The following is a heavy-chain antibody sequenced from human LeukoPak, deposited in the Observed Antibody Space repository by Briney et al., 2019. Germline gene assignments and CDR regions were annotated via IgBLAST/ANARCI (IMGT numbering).Heavy chain of an antibody. V-gene: IGHV1-18*04. D-gene: IGHD3-9*01. CDR1: GYTFTSYG. Sequence: GASVKVSCKASGYTFTSYGISWVRQAPGQGLEWMGWISAYNGNTNYAQKLQGRVTMTTDTSTSTAYMELRSLRSDDTAAYYCASSVILTGYYTDYYYGMDVWGKGTTVTVSS. CDR3: ASSVILTGYYTDYYYGMDV. J-gene: IGHJ6*04. CDR2: ISAYNGNT.